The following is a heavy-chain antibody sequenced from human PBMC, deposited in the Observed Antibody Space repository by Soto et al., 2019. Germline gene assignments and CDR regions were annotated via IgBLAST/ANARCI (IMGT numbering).Heavy chain of an antibody. CDR2: MYYGGTT. CDR1: GGSVTIPNYY. Sequence: QLQLQESGPGVVKPSETLSLTCTVSGGSVTIPNYYWAWVRQSPGKGLEWIASMYYGGTTYYNPSLKSRVSIFVDTSTSQFSLNLTSVTAADSSMYYCGRHGRLQLRPFDYWGQGTLVTVSS. D-gene: IGHD1-1*01. J-gene: IGHJ4*02. V-gene: IGHV4-39*01. CDR3: GRHGRLQLRPFDY.